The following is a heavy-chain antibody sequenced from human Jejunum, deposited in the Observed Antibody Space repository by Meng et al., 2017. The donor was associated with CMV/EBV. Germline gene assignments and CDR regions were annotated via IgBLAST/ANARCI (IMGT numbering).Heavy chain of an antibody. Sequence: CKASGYTFTDYAINWMRQAPGQGPDWMGWINTNTGNPTYARGFTGRFVFSLDTSVSTAYVEISGLKAEDTAVYYCARYGLVLGKFDYWGQGTLVTVSS. V-gene: IGHV7-4-1*02. CDR2: INTNTGNP. J-gene: IGHJ4*02. D-gene: IGHD2-8*01. CDR3: ARYGLVLGKFDY. CDR1: GYTFTDYA.